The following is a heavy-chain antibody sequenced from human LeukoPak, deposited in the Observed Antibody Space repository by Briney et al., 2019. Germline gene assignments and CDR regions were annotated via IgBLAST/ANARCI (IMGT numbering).Heavy chain of an antibody. D-gene: IGHD3-22*01. CDR2: INANSGDT. Sequence: GASVKVSCKASGYTFTGYYMHGVRQAPGKGLEWMGWINANSGDTKYAQKFQGRVTMTRDTSISTAYMELSRLRSDDTAMYYCAREISGYSDYWGQGTLVTVSS. CDR3: AREISGYSDY. J-gene: IGHJ4*02. CDR1: GYTFTGYY. V-gene: IGHV1-2*02.